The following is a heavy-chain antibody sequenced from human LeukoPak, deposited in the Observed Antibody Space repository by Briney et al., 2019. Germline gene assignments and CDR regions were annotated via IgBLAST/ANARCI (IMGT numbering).Heavy chain of an antibody. V-gene: IGHV4-59*01. Sequence: SETLSLTCTVSGVSIRSSYWSWIRQSPGKGLEWIGFIHNTGSTNYNSSLKSRVTISADTSKNQFSLKLSSVTAADTAVYYCARVYYDSSGYNFDYWGQGTLVTVSS. D-gene: IGHD3-22*01. CDR2: IHNTGST. J-gene: IGHJ4*02. CDR1: GVSIRSSY. CDR3: ARVYYDSSGYNFDY.